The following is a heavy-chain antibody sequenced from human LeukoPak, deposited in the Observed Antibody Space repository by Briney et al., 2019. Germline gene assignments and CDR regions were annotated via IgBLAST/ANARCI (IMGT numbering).Heavy chain of an antibody. D-gene: IGHD5/OR15-5a*01. CDR3: ARGSVNPFDY. CDR2: IYSGGST. CDR1: GFTVSSNY. Sequence: GGSLRLSCAASGFTVSSNYMSWVRQAPGKGLEWLSVIYSGGSTYYSDSVKGRFTISRDNFKATLSLQMNGLRAEDTAVYFCARGSVNPFDYWGQGTLVTVSS. V-gene: IGHV3-53*01. J-gene: IGHJ4*02.